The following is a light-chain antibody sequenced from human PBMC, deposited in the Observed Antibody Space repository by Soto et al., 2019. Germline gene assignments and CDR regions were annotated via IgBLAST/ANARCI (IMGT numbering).Light chain of an antibody. V-gene: IGLV2-23*01. CDR2: EGS. CDR3: CSYSGSSTYV. J-gene: IGLJ1*01. Sequence: QPCRTLPAAVSRSPGPKNTMSCTLTSSDVGSYNLLSLCPQHAGKAPKLLIYEGSKRPSGGCNRFCGYKSGNTASLTISGLQAEDEADYYCCSYSGSSTYVFGTGAKVTV. CDR1: SSDVGSYNL.